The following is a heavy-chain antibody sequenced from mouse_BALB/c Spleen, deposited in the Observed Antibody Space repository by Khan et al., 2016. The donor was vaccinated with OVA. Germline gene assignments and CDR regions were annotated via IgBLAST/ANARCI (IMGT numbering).Heavy chain of an antibody. D-gene: IGHD1-1*01. CDR2: INPHIGET. CDR1: GYSFTGYF. Sequence: EVELVESGPELVKPGASVKISCKASGYSFTGYFMNWVMQSHGKSLECIGRINPHIGETFYNPKFKGKATLTADESSSTAHMELRSLASEDSAVYYCARIYGSDFDYWGQGTTLTVFS. CDR3: ARIYGSDFDY. V-gene: IGHV1-20*02. J-gene: IGHJ2*01.